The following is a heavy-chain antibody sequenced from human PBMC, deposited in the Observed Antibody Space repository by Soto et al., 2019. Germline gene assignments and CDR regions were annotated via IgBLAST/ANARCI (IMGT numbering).Heavy chain of an antibody. CDR1: GFSCSSYD. D-gene: IGHD3-9*01. CDR3: AKATATGRGAFDI. CDR2: ILVGGST. J-gene: IGHJ3*02. V-gene: IGHV3-23*01. Sequence: GGSLRLSCAASGFSCSSYDMSWVRQAPGKGLEWVSTILVGGSTHYPDSVKGRFTISRDYSKNTLFLQMNSLTAGDTAVYYCAKATATGRGAFDICGQGTMVTVSS.